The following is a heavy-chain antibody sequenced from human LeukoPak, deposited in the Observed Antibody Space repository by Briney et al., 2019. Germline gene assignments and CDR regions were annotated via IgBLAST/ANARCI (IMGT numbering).Heavy chain of an antibody. CDR1: GFTFSDYY. CDR2: IWSGGTT. Sequence: PGGSLRLSCAASGFTFSDYYMSWVRQAPGKGLEWVSSIWSGGTTYYADSVKGRFSVSRDNSKNTLFLQMNSLRVEDTALYYCARDCSSSTCQDLWGQGTLVTVSS. V-gene: IGHV3-66*01. J-gene: IGHJ5*02. CDR3: ARDCSSSTCQDL. D-gene: IGHD2-2*01.